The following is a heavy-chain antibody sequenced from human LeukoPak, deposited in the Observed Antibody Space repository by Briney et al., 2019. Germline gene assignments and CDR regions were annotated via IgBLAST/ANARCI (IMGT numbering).Heavy chain of an antibody. Sequence: ASETLSLTCAVYGGSFSGYYWSWIRQPPGKGLEWIGEINHSGSTNYNPSLKSRVTISVDTSKNQFSLKLSSVTAADTAVYYCARAGTYYYGSGSYRYFDYWGQGTLVTVSS. V-gene: IGHV4-34*01. D-gene: IGHD3-10*01. CDR3: ARAGTYYYGSGSYRYFDY. CDR1: GGSFSGYY. J-gene: IGHJ4*02. CDR2: INHSGST.